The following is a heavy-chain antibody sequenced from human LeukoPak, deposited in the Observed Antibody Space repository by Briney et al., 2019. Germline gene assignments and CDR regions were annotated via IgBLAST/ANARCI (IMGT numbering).Heavy chain of an antibody. CDR1: GYTFTSYG. V-gene: IGHV1-18*01. CDR2: ISAYNGNT. CDR3: AAGGGYSGYRRYYYMDV. D-gene: IGHD5-12*01. J-gene: IGHJ6*03. Sequence: ASVKVSCKASGYTFTSYGISWVRQAPGQGLEWMGWISAYNGNTNYAQKLQGRVTMTTDTSTSTAYLELRSLRSDDTAVYYCAAGGGYSGYRRYYYMDVWGKGTTVTVSS.